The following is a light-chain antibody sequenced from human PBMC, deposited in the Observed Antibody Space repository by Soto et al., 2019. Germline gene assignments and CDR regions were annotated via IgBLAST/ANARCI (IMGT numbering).Light chain of an antibody. CDR1: ISNIGVNY. V-gene: IGLV1-51*01. CDR2: EHN. CDR3: GTWDSNLRAVV. Sequence: QSALTQPPSVSAAPGLKVTISCSGSISNIGVNYVSWYQQVPGTAPKLLIYEHNKRPSGIPDRFSGSKSGTSATLGITGLQTGDEGDYYCGTWDSNLRAVVFGGGTKLTVL. J-gene: IGLJ2*01.